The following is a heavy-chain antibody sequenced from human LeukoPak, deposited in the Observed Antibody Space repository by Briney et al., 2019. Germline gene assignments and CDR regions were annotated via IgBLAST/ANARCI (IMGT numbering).Heavy chain of an antibody. CDR3: ARHVVAVGFDY. J-gene: IGHJ4*02. D-gene: IGHD3-22*01. CDR2: ISRSGSTI. Sequence: GGSLRLSCAASGFTFSSYEMHWVRQAPGKGLEWVSYISRSGSTIYYADSVKGRFTISRDNAKNSLYLQMNSLRAEDTAVYYCARHVVAVGFDYWGQGTLVTVSS. V-gene: IGHV3-48*03. CDR1: GFTFSSYE.